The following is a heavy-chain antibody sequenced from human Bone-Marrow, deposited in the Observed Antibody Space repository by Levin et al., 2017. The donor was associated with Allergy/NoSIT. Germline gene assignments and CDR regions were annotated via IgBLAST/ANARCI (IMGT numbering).Heavy chain of an antibody. D-gene: IGHD6-19*01. Sequence: GESLKISCAASGFTFSNYGMTWVRQAPGKGLEWVANIKQDGTEKNYVDSVKGRFTISRDNANNALHLQMSSLRVEDTAVYFCARKYSSAWCFDYWGQGILVAVPS. CDR3: ARKYSSAWCFDY. CDR1: GFTFSNYG. J-gene: IGHJ4*02. CDR2: IKQDGTEK. V-gene: IGHV3-7*01.